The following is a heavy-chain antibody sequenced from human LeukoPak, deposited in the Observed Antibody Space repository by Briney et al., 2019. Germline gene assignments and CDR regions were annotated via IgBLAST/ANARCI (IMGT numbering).Heavy chain of an antibody. Sequence: SQTLSLTCTVSGGSISSGDYYWSWIRQPPGKGLEWIGYVYYSGSTYYNPSLKSRVTISVDTSKNQFSLKLSSVTAADTAVYYCARAIGYCSSTSCYGGWFDPWGQGTLVTVSS. CDR1: GGSISSGDYY. V-gene: IGHV4-30-4*01. J-gene: IGHJ5*02. CDR2: VYYSGST. D-gene: IGHD2-2*01. CDR3: ARAIGYCSSTSCYGGWFDP.